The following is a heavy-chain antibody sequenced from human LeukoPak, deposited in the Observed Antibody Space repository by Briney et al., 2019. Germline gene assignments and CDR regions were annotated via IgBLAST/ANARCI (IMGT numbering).Heavy chain of an antibody. Sequence: GGSLRLSCAASGFTFSSYSMNWVRQAPGKGLEWVSSISSSSSYIYYADSVKGRFTISRDNAKNSLYLQMNSLRAEDTAVYYCARTEGYSSSWSPPHFDYWGQGTLVTVSS. V-gene: IGHV3-21*01. CDR1: GFTFSSYS. CDR3: ARTEGYSSSWSPPHFDY. CDR2: ISSSSSYI. D-gene: IGHD6-13*01. J-gene: IGHJ4*02.